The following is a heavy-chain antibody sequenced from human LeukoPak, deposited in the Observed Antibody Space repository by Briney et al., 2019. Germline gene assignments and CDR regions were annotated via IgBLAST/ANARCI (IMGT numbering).Heavy chain of an antibody. CDR3: YLDFGGYYYN. D-gene: IGHD3-22*01. CDR2: IGSSTSSI. Sequence: GGSLRLSCAASGFIFSNYGMNWVRQAPGKGLEWISYIGSSTSSIYYADSVKGRFTISRDNAKNSLYLQMNDLRAEDTAVYYCYLDFGGYYYNWGQGTLVTVSS. J-gene: IGHJ4*02. V-gene: IGHV3-48*01. CDR1: GFIFSNYG.